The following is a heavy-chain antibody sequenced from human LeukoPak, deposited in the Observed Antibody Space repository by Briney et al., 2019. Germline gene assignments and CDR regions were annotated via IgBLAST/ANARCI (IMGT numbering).Heavy chain of an antibody. CDR3: ARAYNWNDCFDY. D-gene: IGHD1-20*01. CDR1: GYIFNTCY. V-gene: IGHV1-46*02. Sequence: ASVKVSCMASGYIFNTCYIHWVRQAPGQGLEWMGLINPSTGSTNYAQSFQGRVTVTRDTSTSTVYMELSSLRSEDAAIYFCARAYNWNDCFDYWGQGTPVTVSS. CDR2: INPSTGST. J-gene: IGHJ4*02.